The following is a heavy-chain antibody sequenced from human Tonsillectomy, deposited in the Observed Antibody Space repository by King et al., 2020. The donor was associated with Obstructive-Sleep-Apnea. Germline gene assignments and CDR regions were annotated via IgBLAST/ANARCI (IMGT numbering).Heavy chain of an antibody. CDR2: IYNTWST. D-gene: IGHD4-23*01. V-gene: IGHV4-59*01. J-gene: IGHJ3*02. CDR3: ARVWSTVVTNDAFDI. Sequence: QLQESGPGLVKPSETLSLTCTVSVGSISSYSCTWIRQPPGKGLEWIWDIYNTWSTIYNPSLKSRVTISLYTSKNQFSLKLSTVTAADTAVYYCARVWSTVVTNDAFDIWGQGTMVTVSS. CDR1: VGSISSYS.